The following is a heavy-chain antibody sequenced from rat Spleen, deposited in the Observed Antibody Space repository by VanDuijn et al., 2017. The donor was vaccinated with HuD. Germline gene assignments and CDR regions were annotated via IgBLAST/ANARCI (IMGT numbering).Heavy chain of an antibody. V-gene: IGHV2-63*01. CDR3: ARSYGGYTSNWFPY. J-gene: IGHJ3*01. Sequence: QVQLKESGPGLVQPSQTLSLTCTVSGFSLDTYSVSWVRQPSGKGPEWMGRMWYDGDTAYNSALKSRLSISRDTSKSQVFLKMNSLQTDDTVIYFCARSYGGYTSNWFPYWGQGTLVTVSS. CDR1: GFSLDTYS. D-gene: IGHD1-11*01. CDR2: MWYDGDT.